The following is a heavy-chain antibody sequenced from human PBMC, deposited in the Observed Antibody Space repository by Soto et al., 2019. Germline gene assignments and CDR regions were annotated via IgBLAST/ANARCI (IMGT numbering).Heavy chain of an antibody. V-gene: IGHV3-13*01. CDR3: ARGYTGRYGMDV. Sequence: EVQLVESGGGLVQPGGSLRLSCAASGFTFSSYDMHWVRQATGKGLEWVSAIGTAGDTYYPGSVKGRFTISRENAKSSLYLQMNSLRAGDTAVYYCARGYTGRYGMDVWGQGTTVTVSS. D-gene: IGHD5-18*01. CDR1: GFTFSSYD. J-gene: IGHJ6*02. CDR2: IGTAGDT.